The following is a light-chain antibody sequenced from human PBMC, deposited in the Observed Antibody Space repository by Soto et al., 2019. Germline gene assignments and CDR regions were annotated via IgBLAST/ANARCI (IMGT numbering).Light chain of an antibody. J-gene: IGKJ1*01. CDR3: QQYKSYTSWT. V-gene: IGKV1-5*01. CDR2: DAS. CDR1: QTISSW. Sequence: DIQMTQSPSTLSASVGDRVTITCRASQTISSWLAWYQQRPGKAPNLLIYDASILESGVPSRFSGSGSGTEFSLTISSLQADDFATYYCQQYKSYTSWTFGQGTKVEI.